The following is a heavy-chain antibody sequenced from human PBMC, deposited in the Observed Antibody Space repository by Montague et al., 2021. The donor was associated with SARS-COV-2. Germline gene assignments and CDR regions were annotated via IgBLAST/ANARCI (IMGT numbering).Heavy chain of an antibody. CDR1: GGSISSGGYY. D-gene: IGHD2-8*01. J-gene: IGHJ6*02. CDR3: ARGEGVMVYVYGMDV. CDR2: IYYSGST. Sequence: TLSLTCTVSGGSISSGGYYWSWIRQHPGKGLEWIGYIYYSGSTNCNPSLKSRLTISVDTSKNQFSLKLSSVTAADTAVYYCARGEGVMVYVYGMDVWGQGTTVTVSS. V-gene: IGHV4-31*03.